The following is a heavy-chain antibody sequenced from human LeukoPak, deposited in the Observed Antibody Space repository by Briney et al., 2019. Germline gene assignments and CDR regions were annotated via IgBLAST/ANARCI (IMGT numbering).Heavy chain of an antibody. CDR2: IYYSGST. J-gene: IGHJ6*02. V-gene: IGHV4-31*03. Sequence: SETLSLTCTASGGSISSGGYYWSWIRQHPGKGLEWIGYIYYSGSTYYNPSLKSRVTISVDTSKNQFSLKLSSVTAADTAVYYCARDNRSRVPAAMLYYYGMDVWGQGTTVTVSS. CDR3: ARDNRSRVPAAMLYYYGMDV. D-gene: IGHD2-2*01. CDR1: GGSISSGGYY.